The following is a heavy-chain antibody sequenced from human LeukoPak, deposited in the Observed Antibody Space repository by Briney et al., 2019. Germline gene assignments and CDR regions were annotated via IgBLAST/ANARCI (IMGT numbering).Heavy chain of an antibody. V-gene: IGHV1-8*03. CDR3: ARVAGSIDY. Sequence: ASVKVSCKASGYTFTTDDINWVRQATGQGLEWMGWMNPNSGYTGYAQKFQGRVTITRDTSISTAYMELSSLRYEDTAVYYCARVAGSIDYWGQGTLVTVSS. D-gene: IGHD6-19*01. CDR1: GYTFTTDD. CDR2: MNPNSGYT. J-gene: IGHJ4*02.